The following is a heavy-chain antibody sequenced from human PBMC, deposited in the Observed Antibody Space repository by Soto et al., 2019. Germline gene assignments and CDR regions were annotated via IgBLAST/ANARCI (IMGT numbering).Heavy chain of an antibody. CDR1: GFSLITSGVG. CDR2: IYWDDDK. V-gene: IGHV2-5*02. J-gene: IGHJ5*02. Sequence: QITLKESGPTLVKPTQTLTLTCTFSGFSLITSGVGVGWIRQPPGKALEWLALIYWDDDKRYSPSLKSRLTITKDTSKNQVVLTMTNMDPVDTATYYCAHRRPFNNTWNGGWFDPWGQGTLVTVSS. D-gene: IGHD1-1*01. CDR3: AHRRPFNNTWNGGWFDP.